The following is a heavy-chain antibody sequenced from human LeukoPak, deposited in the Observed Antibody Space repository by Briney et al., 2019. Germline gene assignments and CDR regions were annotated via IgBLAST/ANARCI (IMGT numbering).Heavy chain of an antibody. Sequence: GGSLRLSCAASGFTFDDYAMHWVRHAPGKGLEWVSGISWNSGSIGYADSVKGRFTISRDNAKNSLYLQMNSLRAEDMALYYCAKEAEGWFDPWGQGTLVTVSS. CDR1: GFTFDDYA. CDR2: ISWNSGSI. V-gene: IGHV3-9*03. J-gene: IGHJ5*02. CDR3: AKEAEGWFDP.